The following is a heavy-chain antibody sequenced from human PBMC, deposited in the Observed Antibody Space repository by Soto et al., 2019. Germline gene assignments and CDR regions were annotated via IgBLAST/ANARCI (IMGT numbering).Heavy chain of an antibody. CDR2: IYYSGST. D-gene: IGHD2-15*01. V-gene: IGHV4-30-4*01. CDR3: ARFCSGGSCYEGRSSLFDY. J-gene: IGHJ4*02. Sequence: PSETLSLTCTVSGGSISSGDYYWSWIRQPPGKGLEWIGYIYYSGSTYYNPSLKSRVTISVDTSKNQFSLKLSSVTAADTAVFYFARFCSGGSCYEGRSSLFDYWGQGTLVTVSS. CDR1: GGSISSGDYY.